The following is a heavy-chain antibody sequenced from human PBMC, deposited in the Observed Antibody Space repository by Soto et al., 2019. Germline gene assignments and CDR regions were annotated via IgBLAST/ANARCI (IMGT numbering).Heavy chain of an antibody. CDR3: ARESRSCSGGSCYFLPGIDY. V-gene: IGHV1-69*12. CDR1: GGTFSSYA. D-gene: IGHD2-15*01. J-gene: IGHJ4*02. Sequence: QVQLVQSGAEVKKPGSSVKVSCKASGGTFSSYAISWVRQAPGQGLEWMGGIIPIFGTANYAQKFQGRVTITADESTSTAYMELSSLRSEHTAVYYCARESRSCSGGSCYFLPGIDYWGQGTLVTVSS. CDR2: IIPIFGTA.